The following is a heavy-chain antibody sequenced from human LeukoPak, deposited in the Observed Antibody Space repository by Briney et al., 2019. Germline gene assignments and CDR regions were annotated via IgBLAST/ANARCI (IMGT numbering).Heavy chain of an antibody. CDR2: IYYSGNT. D-gene: IGHD1-14*01. CDR1: GGSISSSSYY. J-gene: IGHJ3*02. V-gene: IGHV4-39*07. CDR3: ARATGPHDAFDI. Sequence: SETLSLTCTVSGGSISSSSYYWGWIRQPPGKGLEWIGSIYYSGNTYYNPSLKSRVTISVDTSKNQFSLKLSSVTAADTAVYYCARATGPHDAFDIWGQGTMVTVSS.